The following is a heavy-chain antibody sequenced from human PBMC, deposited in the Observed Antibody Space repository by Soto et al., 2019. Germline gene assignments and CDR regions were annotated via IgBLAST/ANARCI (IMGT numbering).Heavy chain of an antibody. D-gene: IGHD4-17*01. CDR3: SRVGGYYGDYPNFGY. V-gene: IGHV4-59*01. J-gene: IGHJ4*02. Sequence: SETLSLTCTVSGGSISSYYWSWIRQPPGKGLEWIGNIYYSGSTNYNPSLKSRVTISVDTSKNRFSLKLSSLTAADTAVYYCSRVGGYYGDYPNFGYWGQGTRVTVSS. CDR2: IYYSGST. CDR1: GGSISSYY.